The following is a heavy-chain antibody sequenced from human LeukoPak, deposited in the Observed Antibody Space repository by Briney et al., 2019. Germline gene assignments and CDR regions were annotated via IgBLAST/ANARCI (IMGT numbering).Heavy chain of an antibody. CDR3: ATDLIVGPTTDLDY. CDR2: FDPKDGGT. Sequence: ASVKVSCKVSGYTLTELPIHWVRQATGKGLEWMGGFDPKDGGTIYAQNFQGRVTLTEDTSTDTAYMELSSLRSEDTAVYYCATDLIVGPTTDLDYWGQGTLVTVSS. CDR1: GYTLTELP. V-gene: IGHV1-24*01. D-gene: IGHD1-26*01. J-gene: IGHJ4*02.